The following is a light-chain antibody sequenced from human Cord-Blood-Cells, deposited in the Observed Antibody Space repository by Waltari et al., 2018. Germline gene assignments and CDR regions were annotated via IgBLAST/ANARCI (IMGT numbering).Light chain of an antibody. V-gene: IGKV3-15*01. CDR3: QQYNNWPPWT. CDR1: QSVSSN. Sequence: MGSQSVSSNLAWYQQKPGQAPRLIIYGASTRATGIPARFSGSGSGTEFTLTISSLQSEDFAVYYCQQYNNWPPWTFGQGTKVEIK. J-gene: IGKJ1*01. CDR2: GAS.